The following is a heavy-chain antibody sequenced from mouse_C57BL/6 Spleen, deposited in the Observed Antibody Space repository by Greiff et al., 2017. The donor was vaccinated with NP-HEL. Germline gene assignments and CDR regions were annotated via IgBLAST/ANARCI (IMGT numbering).Heavy chain of an antibody. Sequence: VHLVESGAELVRPGTSVKVSCKASGYAFTNYLIEWVKQRPGQGLEWIGVINPGSGGTNYNEKFKGKATLTADKSSSTAYMQLSSLTSEDSAVYFCARYDGYFYYFDYWGQGTTLTVSS. CDR1: GYAFTNYL. CDR3: ARYDGYFYYFDY. D-gene: IGHD2-3*01. V-gene: IGHV1-54*01. CDR2: INPGSGGT. J-gene: IGHJ2*01.